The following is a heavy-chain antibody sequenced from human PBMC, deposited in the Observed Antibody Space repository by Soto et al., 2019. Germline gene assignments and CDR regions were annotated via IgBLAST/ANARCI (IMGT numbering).Heavy chain of an antibody. CDR1: GVSITISDSY. CDR2: INSSGRA. J-gene: IGHJ6*02. D-gene: IGHD5-18*01. CDR3: ASFSTLGTDYGVDV. V-gene: IGHV4-30-4*01. Sequence: QVQLQESGPGLVKPSQTLSLTCSVSGVSITISDSYWSLIRQPPGKGLEWSGYINSSGRAYYKPSLKSQVSISIDTSKNQSSLRLTSVTVADTAVYFCASFSTLGTDYGVDVWGQGTTVTVSS.